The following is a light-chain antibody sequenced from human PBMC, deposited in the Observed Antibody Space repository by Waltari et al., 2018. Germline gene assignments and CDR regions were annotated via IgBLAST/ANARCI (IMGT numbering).Light chain of an antibody. V-gene: IGLV3-19*01. CDR3: SSRNGRANEVV. CDR2: GND. J-gene: IGLJ3*02. Sequence: SSELTQDPAVSVALGQTVRITCQGDSLRTSYAGWYQLKPGQAPVLFMFGNDKRPSGIPDRFSGYSSGTPSSLTITGAQAEDEADYYCSSRNGRANEVVFAGGTKVTVL. CDR1: SLRTSY.